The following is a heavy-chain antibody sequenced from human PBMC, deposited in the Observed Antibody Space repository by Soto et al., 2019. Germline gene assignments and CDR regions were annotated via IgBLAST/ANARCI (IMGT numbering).Heavy chain of an antibody. CDR2: IVVGSGNT. CDR1: GFTFSSSA. V-gene: IGHV1-58*01. J-gene: IGHJ4*02. D-gene: IGHD2-2*02. CDR3: AKDVCSGSTTSCYTRLDF. Sequence: SVKVSCKASGFTFSSSAVQWVRQARGQRLAWIGKIVVGSGNTNYAQKFQERVTITRDMSTSTAYMELSSLRVEDTALYYCAKDVCSGSTTSCYTRLDFWGQGALVTVSS.